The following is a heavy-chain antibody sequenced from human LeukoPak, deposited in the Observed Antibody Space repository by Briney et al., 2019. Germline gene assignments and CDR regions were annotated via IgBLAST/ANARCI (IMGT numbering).Heavy chain of an antibody. J-gene: IGHJ4*02. CDR1: GGSISSGGYY. Sequence: SETLSLTCTVSGGSISSGGYYWSWIRQHPGKGLEWIGYIYYSGSTYYNPSLKSRVTISVDTPKNQFSLKLSSVTAADTAVYYCASSHSDRFDYWGQGTLVTVSS. CDR3: ASSHSDRFDY. V-gene: IGHV4-31*03. CDR2: IYYSGST.